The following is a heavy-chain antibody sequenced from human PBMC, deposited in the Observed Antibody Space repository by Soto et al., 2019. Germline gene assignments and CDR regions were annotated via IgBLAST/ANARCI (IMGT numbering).Heavy chain of an antibody. CDR3: AKDIGLRLGELSLNFDY. CDR1: GFTFSSYG. Sequence: VGSLRLSCAASGFTFSSYGMHWVRQAPGRGLEWVAVISYDGSNKYYADSVKGRFTISRDNSKNTLYLQMNSLRAEDTAVYYCAKDIGLRLGELSLNFDYWGQGTLVTVSS. J-gene: IGHJ4*02. CDR2: ISYDGSNK. V-gene: IGHV3-30*18. D-gene: IGHD3-16*02.